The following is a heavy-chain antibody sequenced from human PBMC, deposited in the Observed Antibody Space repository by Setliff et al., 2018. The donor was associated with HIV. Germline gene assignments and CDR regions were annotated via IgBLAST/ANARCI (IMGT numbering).Heavy chain of an antibody. CDR2: ISHSAIT. CDR3: ARVYPPNFLSAFVPGAFDS. J-gene: IGHJ4*02. V-gene: IGHV4-34*01. CDR1: NGSFSGYY. D-gene: IGHD3-10*01. Sequence: SETLSLTCAVYNGSFSGYYWTWIRQPPGKGLEWIGDISHSAITTSSPSLKSRVTISVDTSKNQFSLMLNSVTAADTAVYYCARVYPPNFLSAFVPGAFDSWGQGTLVTVSS.